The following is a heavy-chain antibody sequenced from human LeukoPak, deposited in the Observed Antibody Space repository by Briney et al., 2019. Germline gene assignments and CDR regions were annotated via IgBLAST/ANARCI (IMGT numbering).Heavy chain of an antibody. CDR1: GGSISNYY. D-gene: IGHD6-13*01. J-gene: IGHJ4*02. CDR3: ARQRGQQQIDY. CDR2: IYYSGST. Sequence: SETLSLTCTVSGGSISNYYWSWIRQSPGKGLEWIGYIYYSGSTNYNPSLKSRVTISVDTSKNQFSLKLSSVTAADTAVYYCARQRGQQQIDYWGQGTLVTVSS. V-gene: IGHV4-59*01.